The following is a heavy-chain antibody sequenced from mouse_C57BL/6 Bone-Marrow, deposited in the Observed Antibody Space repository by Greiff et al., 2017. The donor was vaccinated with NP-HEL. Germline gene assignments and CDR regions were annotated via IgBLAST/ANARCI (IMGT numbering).Heavy chain of an antibody. D-gene: IGHD1-2*01. CDR1: GFSLTSYG. J-gene: IGHJ2*01. V-gene: IGHV2-2*01. CDR3: ARNRGLLRLYYFDY. Sequence: VQLQESGPGLVQPSQSLSITCTVSGFSLTSYGVHWVRQSPGKGLEWLGVIWSGGSTDYNAAFISRLSISKDNSKSQVFFKMNSLQADDTAIYYCARNRGLLRLYYFDYWGQGTTLTVSS. CDR2: IWSGGST.